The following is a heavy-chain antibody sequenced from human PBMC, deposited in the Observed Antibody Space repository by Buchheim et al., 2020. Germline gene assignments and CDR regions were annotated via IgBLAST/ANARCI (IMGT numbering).Heavy chain of an antibody. J-gene: IGHJ4*02. CDR3: ARAPRYCSSTSCRLGGYFDY. Sequence: VQLVESGGGVVQPGRSLRLSCAASGFTFSSYDMHWVRQATGKGLEWVSAIGTAGDTYYPGSVKGRFTISRENAKNSLYLQMNSLRAGDTAVYYCARAPRYCSSTSCRLGGYFDYWGQGTL. CDR1: GFTFSSYD. V-gene: IGHV3-13*04. CDR2: IGTAGDT. D-gene: IGHD2-2*01.